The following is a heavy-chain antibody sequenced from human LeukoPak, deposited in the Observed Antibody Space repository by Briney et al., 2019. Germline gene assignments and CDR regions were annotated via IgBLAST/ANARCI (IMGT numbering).Heavy chain of an antibody. D-gene: IGHD3-22*01. J-gene: IGHJ4*02. CDR3: AKDNKYYYDSSGYYFDY. V-gene: IGHV3-23*01. CDR1: GFTFSSYG. Sequence: GGSLRLSCAASGFTFSSYGMSWVRQAPGKGLEWVSAISGSGGSTYYADSVKGRFTISRDNSKNTLYLQMNSLRAEDTAVYYCAKDNKYYYDSSGYYFDYWGQGALVTVSS. CDR2: ISGSGGST.